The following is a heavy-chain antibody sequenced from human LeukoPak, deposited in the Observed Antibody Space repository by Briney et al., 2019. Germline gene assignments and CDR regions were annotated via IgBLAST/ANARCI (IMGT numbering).Heavy chain of an antibody. CDR3: ARVRYYYDSSASWFDY. CDR1: GGTFSSYA. J-gene: IGHJ4*02. CDR2: IIPIFGTA. V-gene: IGHV1-69*13. D-gene: IGHD3-22*01. Sequence: GASVKVSCKASGGTFSSYAISWVRQAPGRGLEWMGGIIPIFGTANYAQKFQGRVTITADESTSTAYMELSSLRSEDTAVYYCARVRYYYDSSASWFDYWGQGTLVTVSS.